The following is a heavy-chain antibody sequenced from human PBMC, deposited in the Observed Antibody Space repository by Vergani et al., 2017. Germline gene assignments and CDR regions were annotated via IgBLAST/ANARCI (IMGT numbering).Heavy chain of an antibody. CDR3: ARDRNKVVVVPAAMAWGY. CDR1: GFTFSSYA. Sequence: EVQLLESGGGLVQPGGSLRLSCAASGFTFSSYAMSWVRQAPGKGLEWVSYISSSSSYTNYADSVKGRFTISRDNAKNSLYLQMNSLRAEDTAVYYCARDRNKVVVVPAAMAWGYWGQGTLVTVSS. V-gene: IGHV3-48*04. CDR2: ISSSSSYT. J-gene: IGHJ4*02. D-gene: IGHD2-2*01.